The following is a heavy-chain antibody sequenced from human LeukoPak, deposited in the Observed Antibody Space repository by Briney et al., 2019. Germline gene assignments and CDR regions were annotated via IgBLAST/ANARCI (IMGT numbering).Heavy chain of an antibody. D-gene: IGHD3-3*01. V-gene: IGHV3-74*01. CDR2: VNSDESIT. CDR3: ARGHRRTVFGVVIRTLGAFDI. CDR1: GFTFSSYW. Sequence: GGSLRLSCAASGFTFSSYWMHWVRQAPGKGLVWVSRVNSDESITTYADSVKGRFTISRDNAKNTLYLQMNSLRTDDTAVYYCARGHRRTVFGVVIRTLGAFDIWGQGTMVTVSS. J-gene: IGHJ3*02.